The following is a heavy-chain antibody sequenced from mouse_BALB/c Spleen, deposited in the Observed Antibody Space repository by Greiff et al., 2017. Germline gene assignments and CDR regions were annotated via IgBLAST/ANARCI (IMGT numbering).Heavy chain of an antibody. Sequence: VQLQESGAELARPGASVKLSCKASGYTFTSYWMQWVKQRPGQGLEWIGAIYPGDGDTRYTQKFKGKATLTADKSSSTAYMQLSSLASEDSAVYYCASMDDYYAMDYWGQGTSDTVSA. CDR2: IYPGDGDT. CDR1: GYTFTSYW. J-gene: IGHJ4*01. CDR3: ASMDDYYAMDY. V-gene: IGHV1-87*01.